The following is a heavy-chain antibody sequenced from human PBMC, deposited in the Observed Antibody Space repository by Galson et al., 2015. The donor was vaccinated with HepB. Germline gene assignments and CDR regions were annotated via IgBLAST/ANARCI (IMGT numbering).Heavy chain of an antibody. CDR2: ISGSGGST. J-gene: IGHJ3*02. CDR3: AKDRKRGLQLGAFDI. CDR1: GFTFSSYA. Sequence: SLRLSCAASGFTFSSYAMSWVRQAPGKGLEWVSAISGSGGSTYYADSVKGRFTISRDNSKNTLYLQMNSLRAEDTAVYYCAKDRKRGLQLGAFDIWAKGQWSPSLQ. D-gene: IGHD5-24*01. V-gene: IGHV3-23*01.